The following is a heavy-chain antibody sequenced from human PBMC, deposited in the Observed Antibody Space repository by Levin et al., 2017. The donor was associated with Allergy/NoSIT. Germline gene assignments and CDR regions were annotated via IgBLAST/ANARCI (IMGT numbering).Heavy chain of an antibody. Sequence: PGESLKISCAASGFTFSSYWMHWVRQAPGKGLVWVSRINSDGSSTSYADSVKGRFTISRDNAKNTLYLQMNSLRAEDTAVYYCARGRRGYSYGYFDYWGQGTLVTVSS. CDR3: ARGRRGYSYGYFDY. V-gene: IGHV3-74*01. CDR2: INSDGSST. D-gene: IGHD5-18*01. J-gene: IGHJ4*02. CDR1: GFTFSSYW.